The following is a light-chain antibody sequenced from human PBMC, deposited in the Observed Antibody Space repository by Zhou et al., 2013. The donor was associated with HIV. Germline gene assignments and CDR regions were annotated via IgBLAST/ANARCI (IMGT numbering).Light chain of an antibody. CDR1: QDIRNE. CDR2: AAS. J-gene: IGKJ5*01. Sequence: AIQMTQSPSSLSASVGDRVTITCRASQDIRNELGWYQQKPGKAPKLLIYAASSLQSGVPSRFSGSGSGTDFTLTISSLQPEDFATYYCQQANSFPITFGQGTRLEIK. CDR3: QQANSFPIT. V-gene: IGKV1-6*01.